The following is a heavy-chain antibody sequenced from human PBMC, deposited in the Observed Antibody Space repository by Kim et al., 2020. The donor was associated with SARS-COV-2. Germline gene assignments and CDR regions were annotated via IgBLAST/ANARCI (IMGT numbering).Heavy chain of an antibody. J-gene: IGHJ4*02. V-gene: IGHV3-30*01. Sequence: YSASVQRPFTISRDNSKNTLCLQMNSRRHEDTAAYYCARDMIRGVPDYLDYWGQRTLVTVSS. D-gene: IGHD3-10*01. CDR3: ARDMIRGVPDYLDY.